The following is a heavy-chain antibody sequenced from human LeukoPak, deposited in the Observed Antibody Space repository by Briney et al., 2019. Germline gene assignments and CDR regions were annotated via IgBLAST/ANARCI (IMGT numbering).Heavy chain of an antibody. J-gene: IGHJ4*02. CDR3: ARKSHSGLIDY. CDR2: ISAYNGNT. CDR1: GYTFTSYG. Sequence: AASVKVSCKASGYTFTSYGISWVRQAPGQGLEWMGWISAYNGNTNYAQKFQGRVTITADESTSTAYMELSSLRSEDTAVYYCARKSHSGLIDYWGQGTLVTVSS. V-gene: IGHV1-18*01. D-gene: IGHD6-19*01.